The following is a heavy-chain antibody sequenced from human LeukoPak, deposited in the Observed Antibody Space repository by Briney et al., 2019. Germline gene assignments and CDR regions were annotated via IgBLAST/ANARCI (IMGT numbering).Heavy chain of an antibody. Sequence: SVKVSCKASGGTFSSYAISWVRQAPGQGLEWMGGIVPIFGTANYAQKFQGRVTITADESTSTAYMELSSLRSEDTAVYYCARDQELQAATDYYYYYGMDVWGQGTTVTVSS. CDR1: GGTFSSYA. CDR3: ARDQELQAATDYYYYYGMDV. J-gene: IGHJ6*02. CDR2: IVPIFGTA. V-gene: IGHV1-69*13. D-gene: IGHD5-24*01.